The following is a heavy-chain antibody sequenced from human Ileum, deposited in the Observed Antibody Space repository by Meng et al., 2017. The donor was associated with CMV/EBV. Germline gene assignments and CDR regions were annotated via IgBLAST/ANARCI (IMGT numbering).Heavy chain of an antibody. J-gene: IGHJ2*01. D-gene: IGHD7-27*01. Sequence: QVQLVESGAEVKKPGASVKVSCKESGYTFISYYMHWVRQAPGQGLEWMGLINPNGGSTGYAQKFQGRVTMTRDTSTGTVYMELSSLRSEDTAVYYCARTGDAGYFDLWGRGTLVTVSS. CDR1: GYTFISYY. V-gene: IGHV1-46*01. CDR2: INPNGGST. CDR3: ARTGDAGYFDL.